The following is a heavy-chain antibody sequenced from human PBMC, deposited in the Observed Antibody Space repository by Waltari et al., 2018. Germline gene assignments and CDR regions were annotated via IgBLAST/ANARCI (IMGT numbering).Heavy chain of an antibody. J-gene: IGHJ6*02. Sequence: QLQLVESGGGVVPPGGSLRLSCAGSGCRFSDYAPHWVRQSPGRGLEWVSVISYDGTQKYFADSVRGRFTISRDNSKNIFYLQMDSLRNDDTGVYYCTRDEGFYYYYGLDVWGQGTTVNVSS. CDR1: GCRFSDYA. CDR3: TRDEGFYYYYGLDV. V-gene: IGHV3-30-3*01. CDR2: ISYDGTQK.